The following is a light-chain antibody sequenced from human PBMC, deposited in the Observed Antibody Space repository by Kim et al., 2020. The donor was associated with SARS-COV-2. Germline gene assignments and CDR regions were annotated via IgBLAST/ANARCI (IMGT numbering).Light chain of an antibody. J-gene: IGLJ3*02. Sequence: SVKLTCTLSAGHTTYIIAWHQQQPGKAPRYLIKVEGSGSYNMGSGVPDRFSGSSSGADRYLTISNLQSEDEADYYCEAWDRNTRVFGGGTQLTVL. CDR1: AGHTTYI. V-gene: IGLV4-60*03. CDR2: VEGSGSY. CDR3: EAWDRNTRV.